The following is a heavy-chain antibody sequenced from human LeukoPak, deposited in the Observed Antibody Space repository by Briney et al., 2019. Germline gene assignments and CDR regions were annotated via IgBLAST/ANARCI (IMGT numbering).Heavy chain of an antibody. CDR2: FDPEDGET. Sequence: ASVKVSCKVSGYTLTELSMHWVRQAPVKGLEWMGGFDPEDGETIYAQKFQGRVTMTEDTSTDTAYMELSSLRSEDTAVYYCATGGSRIVVVPAAMGTWGQGTLVTVSS. V-gene: IGHV1-24*01. J-gene: IGHJ5*02. CDR1: GYTLTELS. CDR3: ATGGSRIVVVPAAMGT. D-gene: IGHD2-2*01.